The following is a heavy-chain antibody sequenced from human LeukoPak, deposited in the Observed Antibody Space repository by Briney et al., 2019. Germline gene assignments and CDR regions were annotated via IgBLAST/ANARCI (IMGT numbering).Heavy chain of an antibody. CDR2: INHSGYT. Sequence: PSETLSLTCAVSGVSLNNYYWSWVRQTPGKGLEWIGEINHSGYTNDSPSLKSRVTLSIDTSRKQFSLNLRSVTVADTGIYYCTRMTTGHDYWGQGTLVTVSS. CDR3: TRMTTGHDY. D-gene: IGHD4-17*01. V-gene: IGHV4-34*01. CDR1: GVSLNNYY. J-gene: IGHJ4*02.